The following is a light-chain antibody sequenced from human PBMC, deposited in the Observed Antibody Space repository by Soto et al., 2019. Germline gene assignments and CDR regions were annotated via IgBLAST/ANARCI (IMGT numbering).Light chain of an antibody. CDR3: QQYNSYPWT. V-gene: IGKV1-16*01. J-gene: IGKJ1*01. CDR1: QDSTNY. CDR2: AAS. Sequence: DIQMTQSPSSLSASLGDRVTITCQASQDSTNYLAWSQQKPGKVPKRLIYAASSLQSGVPPRFSGSGSGTEFTLTINSLQPDDFATYYCQQYNSYPWTFGQGTKVDIK.